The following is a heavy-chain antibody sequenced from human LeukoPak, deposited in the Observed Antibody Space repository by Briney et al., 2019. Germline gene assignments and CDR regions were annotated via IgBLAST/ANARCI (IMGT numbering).Heavy chain of an antibody. J-gene: IGHJ3*02. CDR2: ISSSRSCI. D-gene: IGHD5-24*01. Sequence: GGSLRLSCAASGFTFSSYNMNWVRQAPGKGLEWVSSISSSRSCIYYADSVKGRFTISRDNAKNSLYLQMNSLRAEDTAVYYCARERDGYTHDAFDIWGQGTMVTVSS. CDR1: GFTFSSYN. CDR3: ARERDGYTHDAFDI. V-gene: IGHV3-21*01.